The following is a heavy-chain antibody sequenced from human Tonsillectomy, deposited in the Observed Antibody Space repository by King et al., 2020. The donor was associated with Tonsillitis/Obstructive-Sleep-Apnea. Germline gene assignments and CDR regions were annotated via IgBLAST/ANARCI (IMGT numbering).Heavy chain of an antibody. J-gene: IGHJ3*02. V-gene: IGHV4-34*01. CDR2: INDSGSA. CDR3: ARGLPPPEVAFDI. CDR1: GGSFSGYY. Sequence: QVQLQQWGAGLLKPSETLSLTCAVYGGSFSGYYWSWIRQPPGKGLEWIGEINDSGSANYNPSLKSRVTVSVDTSKNQFSLRLSSVTAADTAVYYCARGLPPPEVAFDIWGQGTMVTVSS.